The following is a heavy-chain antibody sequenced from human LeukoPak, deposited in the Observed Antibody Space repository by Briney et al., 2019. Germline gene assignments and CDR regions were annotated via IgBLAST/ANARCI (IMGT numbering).Heavy chain of an antibody. V-gene: IGHV3-9*01. CDR3: ARHYSSSWFGY. D-gene: IGHD6-13*01. J-gene: IGHJ4*02. Sequence: GRSLRLSCAASGFTFDDYAMHWVRQAPGKGLERVSGISWNSGSIGYVDSVKGRFTISRDNAKNSLYLQMNSLRVEDTAVYFCARHYSSSWFGYWGQGTPVTVSS. CDR1: GFTFDDYA. CDR2: ISWNSGSI.